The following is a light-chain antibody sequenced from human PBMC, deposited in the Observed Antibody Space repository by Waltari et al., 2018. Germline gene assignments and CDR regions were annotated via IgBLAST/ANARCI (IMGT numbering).Light chain of an antibody. J-gene: IGLJ2*01. CDR1: YSDIGSSNY. CDR2: EVT. V-gene: IGLV2-14*01. Sequence: QSALTQPASVSGSPGQSITISCTGTYSDIGSSNYVSWYQQHPGKDPKLMIYEVTNRPSGLANRFAGSKSGNTASLTITELQAEDEADYYCSSYAGNDLVIFGGGTKLTVL. CDR3: SSYAGNDLVI.